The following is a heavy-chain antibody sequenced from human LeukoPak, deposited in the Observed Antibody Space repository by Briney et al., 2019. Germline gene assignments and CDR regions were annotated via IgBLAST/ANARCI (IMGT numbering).Heavy chain of an antibody. D-gene: IGHD1-26*01. CDR3: ARANSGSYPGDAFDI. CDR2: ISSSGSTI. V-gene: IGHV3-48*03. Sequence: GGSLRLSCAASGFTFSSYEMNWVRQAPGKGLEWVSYISSSGSTIYYADSVKGRFTISRDNAKNTLYLQMNSLRAEDTAVYYCARANSGSYPGDAFDIWGQGTMVTVSS. CDR1: GFTFSSYE. J-gene: IGHJ3*02.